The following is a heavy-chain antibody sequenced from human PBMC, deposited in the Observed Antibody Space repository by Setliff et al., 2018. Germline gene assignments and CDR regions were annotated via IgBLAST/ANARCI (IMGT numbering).Heavy chain of an antibody. D-gene: IGHD3-22*01. CDR3: ARLLDNSGYYHRSFYYYMDV. Sequence: GESLTISCKASGYSFSDYWIGWVRQMPGKGLEWMGIVGPGKSDIRYSPSFAGQVTISADKSISTAYLQWSSLTASDTAMYYCARLLDNSGYYHRSFYYYMDVWGKGTAVTVS. CDR1: GYSFSDYW. V-gene: IGHV5-51*01. CDR2: VGPGKSDI. J-gene: IGHJ6*03.